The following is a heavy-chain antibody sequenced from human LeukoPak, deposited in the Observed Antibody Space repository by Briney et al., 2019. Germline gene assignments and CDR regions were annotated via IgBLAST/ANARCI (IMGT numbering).Heavy chain of an antibody. Sequence: SETLSLTCTVSGGSISSYYWSWIRQPPGKGLEWIGYIYYSGSTNYNPSLKSRVTISVDTSKNQFSLKLSSVTAADTAVYYCARLGEVAVAGYHFDYWGQGTLVTVSS. J-gene: IGHJ4*02. CDR3: ARLGEVAVAGYHFDY. CDR2: IYYSGST. V-gene: IGHV4-59*01. D-gene: IGHD6-19*01. CDR1: GGSISSYY.